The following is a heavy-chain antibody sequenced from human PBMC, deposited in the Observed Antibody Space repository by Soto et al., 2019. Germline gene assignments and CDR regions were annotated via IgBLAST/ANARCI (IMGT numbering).Heavy chain of an antibody. D-gene: IGHD3-9*01. CDR3: AKDLYFDWFLAYYFDY. V-gene: IGHV3-23*01. Sequence: GGSLRLSCAASGFTFSSYAMSWVRQAPGKGLEWVSAISGSGGSTYYADSVKGRFTISRDNSKNTLYLQMNSLRAEDTAVYYCAKDLYFDWFLAYYFDYWGQGILVSVSS. CDR2: ISGSGGST. J-gene: IGHJ4*02. CDR1: GFTFSSYA.